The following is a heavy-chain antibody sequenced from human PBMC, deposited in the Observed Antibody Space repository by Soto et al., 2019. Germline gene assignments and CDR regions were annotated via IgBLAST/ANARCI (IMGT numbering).Heavy chain of an antibody. CDR3: AGEGTYGNYVGNLTY. CDR2: IYSSGST. Sequence: SETLSLTCTVSGESLYDYYWSWVGQPAGKGLEWIGRIYSSGSTNSNPSLTRRATMSLDTSKNRFSLKMTSMTAADTVFSYCAGEGTYGNYVGNLTYWARGALVTVSS. V-gene: IGHV4-4*07. CDR1: GESLYDYY. D-gene: IGHD4-17*01. J-gene: IGHJ4*02.